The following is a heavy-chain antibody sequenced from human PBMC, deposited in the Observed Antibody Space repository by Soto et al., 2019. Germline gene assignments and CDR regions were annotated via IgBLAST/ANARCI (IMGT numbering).Heavy chain of an antibody. CDR2: INHSGSD. D-gene: IGHD6-19*01. J-gene: IGHJ6*02. Sequence: QVQLQQWGAGLLKPSETLSLTCGVSGASLSGVYWAWIRQTPGRGLEWIGEINHSGSDYYNPALGGRGTMSVETSKKQLSIRLTSVSAADTGRYYCARAFKGSIENTGWPKPYYYGLDVWAQGTAVIVSS. V-gene: IGHV4-34*01. CDR3: ARAFKGSIENTGWPKPYYYGLDV. CDR1: GASLSGVY.